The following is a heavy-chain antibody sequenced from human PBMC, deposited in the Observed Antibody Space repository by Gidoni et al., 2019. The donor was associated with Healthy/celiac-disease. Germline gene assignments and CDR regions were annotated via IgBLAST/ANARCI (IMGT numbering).Heavy chain of an antibody. D-gene: IGHD3-22*01. CDR1: GYTFTGYY. V-gene: IGHV1-2*04. CDR2: INPNSGGT. Sequence: QVQLVQSGAEVKKPGASVKVSCTASGYTFTGYYMHWVRQAPGQGLEWMGWINPNSGGTNYAQKFQGWVTMTRDTSISTAYMELSRLRSDDTAVYYCARGNYYDSSGQGTQGAYYYGMDVWGQGTTVTVSS. J-gene: IGHJ6*02. CDR3: ARGNYYDSSGQGTQGAYYYGMDV.